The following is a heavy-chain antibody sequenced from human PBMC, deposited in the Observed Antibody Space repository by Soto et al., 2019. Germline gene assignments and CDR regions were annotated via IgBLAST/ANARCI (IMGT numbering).Heavy chain of an antibody. V-gene: IGHV4-30-4*01. CDR2: IYYSGST. Sequence: SETLSLTCTVSGGSISSGDYYWSWIRQPPEKGLEWIGYIYYSGSTYYNPSLKSRVTISVDTSKNQFSLKLSSVTAADTAVYYCAREYYVFLTGYQENWFDPGGQGTFDPVSS. J-gene: IGHJ5*02. CDR1: GGSISSGDYY. D-gene: IGHD3-9*01. CDR3: AREYYVFLTGYQENWFDP.